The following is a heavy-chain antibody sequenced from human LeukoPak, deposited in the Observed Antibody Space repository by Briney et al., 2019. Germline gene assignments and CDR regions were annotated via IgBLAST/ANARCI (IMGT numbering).Heavy chain of an antibody. D-gene: IGHD4-17*01. CDR1: GFTVSSNY. J-gene: IGHJ4*02. CDR2: IYSGGST. CDR3: ASTFYGDSPPY. Sequence: GGSQTLFCAASGFTVSSNYMSWVRQAPGKGLEWVSVIYSGGSTYYADSVKGRFTISRDNSKNTLYLQMNSLRAEDTAVYYCASTFYGDSPPYWGQGTLVTVSS. V-gene: IGHV3-66*01.